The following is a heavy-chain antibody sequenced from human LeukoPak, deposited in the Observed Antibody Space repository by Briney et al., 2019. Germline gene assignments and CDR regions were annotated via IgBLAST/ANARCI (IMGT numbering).Heavy chain of an antibody. CDR2: ISAYNGNT. D-gene: IGHD6-19*01. CDR1: GCTFTSYG. CDR3: ARDHGYSSGWYQRNDAFDI. J-gene: IGHJ3*02. Sequence: GASVKVSCKASGCTFTSYGISWVRQAPGQGLEWMGWISAYNGNTNYAQKLQGRVTMTTDTSTSTAYMELRSLRSDDTAVYYCARDHGYSSGWYQRNDAFDIWGQGTMVTVSS. V-gene: IGHV1-18*01.